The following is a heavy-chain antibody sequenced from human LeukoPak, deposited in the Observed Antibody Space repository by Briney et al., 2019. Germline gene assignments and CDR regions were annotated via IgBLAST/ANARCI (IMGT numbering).Heavy chain of an antibody. V-gene: IGHV4-59*01. CDR1: GGSISSYY. CDR2: IYYSGST. CDR3: ARVDYYGSAKWFDP. Sequence: PSETLSLTCTVSGGSISSYYWSWIRQPPGKGLEWIGYIYYSGSTNYNPSLKSRVTISVDTSKNQFSLKLSSVTAADTAVHYCARVDYYGSAKWFDPWGQGTLVTVSS. J-gene: IGHJ5*02. D-gene: IGHD3-10*01.